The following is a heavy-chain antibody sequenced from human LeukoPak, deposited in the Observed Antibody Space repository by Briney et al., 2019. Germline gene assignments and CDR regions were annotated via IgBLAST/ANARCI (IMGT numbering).Heavy chain of an antibody. CDR1: GYTFTGYY. CDR3: AREDSGYEHHNFDY. CDR2: INPNSGGT. D-gene: IGHD5-12*01. Sequence: ASVKVSCKASGYTFTGYYMHWVRQAPGQGLEWMGWINPNSGGTNYAQKFQGRVTMTRDTFISTAYMELSRLRSDDTAVYYCAREDSGYEHHNFDYWGQGTLVTVSS. V-gene: IGHV1-2*02. J-gene: IGHJ4*02.